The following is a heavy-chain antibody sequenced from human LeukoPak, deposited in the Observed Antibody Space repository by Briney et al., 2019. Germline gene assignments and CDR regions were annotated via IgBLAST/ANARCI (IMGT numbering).Heavy chain of an antibody. D-gene: IGHD3-10*01. V-gene: IGHV4-39*07. J-gene: IGHJ6*02. CDR1: GGSISSSSYY. Sequence: SETLSLTCTVSGGSISSSSYYWGWIRQPPGKGLEWIGSIYYSGSTYYNPSLKSRVTISVDTSKNQFSLKLSSVTAADTAVYYCARDRITMVRGVTRYGMDVWGQGTTVTVSS. CDR3: ARDRITMVRGVTRYGMDV. CDR2: IYYSGST.